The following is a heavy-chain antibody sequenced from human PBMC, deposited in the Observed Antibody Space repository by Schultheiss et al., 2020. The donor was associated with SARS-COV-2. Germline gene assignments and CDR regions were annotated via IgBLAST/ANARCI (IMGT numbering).Heavy chain of an antibody. CDR1: GFTFSRFA. D-gene: IGHD6-6*01. V-gene: IGHV3-21*01. J-gene: IGHJ4*02. Sequence: GGSLRLSCAASGFTFSRFAMTWVRQAPGKGLEWVSSISSSSSYIYYADSVKGRFTISRDNAKNSLYLQMNSLRAEDTAVYYCAREGGSKSSSIPLDYWGQGTLVTVSS. CDR2: ISSSSSYI. CDR3: AREGGSKSSSIPLDY.